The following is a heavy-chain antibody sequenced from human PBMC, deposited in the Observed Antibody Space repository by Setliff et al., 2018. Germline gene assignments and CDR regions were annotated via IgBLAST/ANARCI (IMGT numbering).Heavy chain of an antibody. J-gene: IGHJ5*02. V-gene: IGHV4-61*09. D-gene: IGHD2-15*01. CDR2: IYTSGST. CDR1: GASLNSGTYY. CDR3: ARAIVVVVAAQSWFDP. Sequence: KASETLSLTCTVSGASLNSGTYYWSWIRQPAGKGLEWIGHIYTSGSTNYNPSLKSRVTISVDTSKNQFSLKLSSVTAADTAVYYCARAIVVVVAAQSWFDPWGQGTLVTVSS.